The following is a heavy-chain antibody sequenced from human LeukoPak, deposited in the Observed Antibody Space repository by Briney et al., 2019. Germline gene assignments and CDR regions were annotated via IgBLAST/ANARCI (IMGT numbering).Heavy chain of an antibody. CDR1: GFTFDDYA. CDR2: ISWDGGST. V-gene: IGHV3-43D*04. CDR3: AKGQYVSSGYYSMGIFDY. Sequence: GGSLRLSCAASGFTFDDYAMHWVRQAPGKGLEWVSLISWDGGSTYYADSVKGRFTISRDNGKNSLYLQMNSLRAEDTALYYCAKGQYVSSGYYSMGIFDYWGQGTLVTVSS. J-gene: IGHJ4*02. D-gene: IGHD3-22*01.